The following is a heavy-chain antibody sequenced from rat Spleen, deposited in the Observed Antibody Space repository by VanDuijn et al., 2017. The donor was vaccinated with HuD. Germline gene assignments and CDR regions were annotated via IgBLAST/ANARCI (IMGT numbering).Heavy chain of an antibody. CDR3: ARPHSSLYVMDA. Sequence: EVQLVESGGGLVQPGRSLKLSCAASGFTFSDYYMAWVRQAPKKGLEWVASISYEGSSTYYGDSVQGRFTISRDNAKSILYLQMNSLRSEDTATYYCARPHSSLYVMDAWGQGASVTVSS. D-gene: IGHD1-2*01. CDR2: ISYEGSST. CDR1: GFTFSDYY. J-gene: IGHJ4*01. V-gene: IGHV5-22*01.